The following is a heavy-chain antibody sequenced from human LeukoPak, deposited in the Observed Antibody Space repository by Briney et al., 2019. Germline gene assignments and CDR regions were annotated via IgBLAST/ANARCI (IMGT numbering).Heavy chain of an antibody. CDR2: IYYSGST. CDR3: ARRGEVAGYTDWFDP. J-gene: IGHJ5*02. V-gene: IGHV4-59*08. Sequence: PSETLSLTCTVSGGSISSYYWSWIRQPPGKGLEWIGYIYYSGSTNYNPSLKRRVTISVDTSKNQFSLKLSSVTAADTAVYYCARRGEVAGYTDWFDPWGQGTLVTVSS. D-gene: IGHD6-19*01. CDR1: GGSISSYY.